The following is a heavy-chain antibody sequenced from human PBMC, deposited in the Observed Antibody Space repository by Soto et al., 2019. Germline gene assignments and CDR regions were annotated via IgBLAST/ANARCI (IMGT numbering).Heavy chain of an antibody. CDR2: ISYDGSNQ. J-gene: IGHJ4*02. CDR1: GFTFNIYG. Sequence: PGGSLRLSCAASGFTFNIYGMHWVRQAPDKGLEWVALISYDGSNQYYADSVKGRFTISRDNSKNTLFLQMNSLRAHDTAVYYCAKDQASGQGSFDSWGQGTLVTVSS. CDR3: AKDQASGQGSFDS. V-gene: IGHV3-30*18.